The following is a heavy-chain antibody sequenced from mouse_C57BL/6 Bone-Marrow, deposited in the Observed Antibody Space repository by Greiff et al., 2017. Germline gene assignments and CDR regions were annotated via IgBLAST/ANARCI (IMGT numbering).Heavy chain of an antibody. CDR1: GFTFTDYY. CDR2: IRNKANGYTT. J-gene: IGHJ4*01. CDR3: ARSYGFYAMDY. Sequence: EVQRVESGGGLVQPGGSLSLSCAASGFTFTDYYMSWVRQPPGKALEWLGFIRNKANGYTTEYSASVKDRFTISRGNSQSILYLQMNALRAEDSATYYCARSYGFYAMDYWGQGTLVTVSS. V-gene: IGHV7-3*01. D-gene: IGHD1-1*01.